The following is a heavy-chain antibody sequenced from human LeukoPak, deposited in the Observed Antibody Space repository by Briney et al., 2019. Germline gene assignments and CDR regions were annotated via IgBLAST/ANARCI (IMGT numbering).Heavy chain of an antibody. V-gene: IGHV3-21*01. D-gene: IGHD6-13*01. CDR2: ITATSSYI. J-gene: IGHJ4*02. Sequence: GGSLGLSCAVSGFTFSSYSMNWVRQAPGKGLEWVSSITATSSYIYYADSVRGRFTISRDNAKNSLYLQMNRLRAEDTAVYYCARPAAAIPPYWGQGTLVTVSS. CDR3: ARPAAAIPPY. CDR1: GFTFSSYS.